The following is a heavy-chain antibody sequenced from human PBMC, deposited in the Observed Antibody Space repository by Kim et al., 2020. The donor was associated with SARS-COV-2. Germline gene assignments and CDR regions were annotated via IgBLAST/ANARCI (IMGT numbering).Heavy chain of an antibody. V-gene: IGHV1-3*01. CDR1: GYTFTSYA. CDR3: ARERWDDFWSGWENYYYYYGMDV. J-gene: IGHJ6*02. CDR2: INAGNGNT. D-gene: IGHD3-3*01. Sequence: ASVKVSCKASGYTFTSYAMHWVRQAPGQRLEWMGWINAGNGNTKYSQKFQGRVTITRDTSASTAYMELSSLRSEDTAVYYCARERWDDFWSGWENYYYYYGMDVGGQGTTVTVS.